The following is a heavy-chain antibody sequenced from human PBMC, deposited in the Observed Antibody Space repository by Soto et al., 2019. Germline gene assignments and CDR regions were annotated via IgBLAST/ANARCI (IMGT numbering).Heavy chain of an antibody. CDR1: GFTFSSYA. D-gene: IGHD2-8*01. J-gene: IGHJ4*02. CDR2: ISGSGGST. V-gene: IGHV3-23*01. CDR3: AKEAGQPYDVRGGYFDY. Sequence: EVQLLESGGGLVQPGGSLRLSCAASGFTFSSYAMSWVRQAPGKGLEWVSAISGSGGSTYYADSVKGRFTISRDNSKNTLYLQMNSLRAEDTAVYYCAKEAGQPYDVRGGYFDYWGQGTLVTVSS.